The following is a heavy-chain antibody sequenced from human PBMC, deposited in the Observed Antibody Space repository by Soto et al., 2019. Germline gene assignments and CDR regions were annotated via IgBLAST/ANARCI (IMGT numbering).Heavy chain of an antibody. Sequence: AGGSLRLSCAASGFTFSSYWMSWVRQAPGKGLEWVANIKQDGSEKYYVDSVKGRFTISRDNAKNSLYLQMNSLRAEDTAVYYCARDGRGYSYGLDYWGQGTLVTVSS. D-gene: IGHD5-18*01. CDR3: ARDGRGYSYGLDY. J-gene: IGHJ4*02. CDR2: IKQDGSEK. V-gene: IGHV3-7*03. CDR1: GFTFSSYW.